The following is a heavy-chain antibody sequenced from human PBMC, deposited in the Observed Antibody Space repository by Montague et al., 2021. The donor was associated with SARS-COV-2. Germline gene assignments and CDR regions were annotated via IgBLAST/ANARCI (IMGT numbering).Heavy chain of an antibody. D-gene: IGHD3-9*01. CDR1: GFPFSSYA. Sequence: YRRLSCAASGFPFSSYALHWVRQAPGKGLEWVADISHEGSYKYYADSVKGRFTISRDNSKNTLYLDMNSLRAEDTALYYCARDLESTGYFDPYYYHGMDVWGQGTTVTVSS. J-gene: IGHJ6*02. CDR2: ISHEGSYK. CDR3: ARDLESTGYFDPYYYHGMDV. V-gene: IGHV3-30*04.